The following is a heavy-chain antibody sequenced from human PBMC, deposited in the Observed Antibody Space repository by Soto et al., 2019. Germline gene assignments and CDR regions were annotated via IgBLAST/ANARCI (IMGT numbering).Heavy chain of an antibody. CDR2: IYPGDSDT. V-gene: IGHV5-51*01. D-gene: IGHD4-4*01. CDR3: ARQISNFRYYYYALHV. J-gene: IGHJ6*02. Sequence: GESLKISCKGSGYTFTDYWIGWVRQLPGKGLEWMGIIYPGDSDTRYSPSFQGHVTITVDKSTNTAYLQWNTLRASDTAMYYCARQISNFRYYYYALHVWGQGTTVSGSS. CDR1: GYTFTDYW.